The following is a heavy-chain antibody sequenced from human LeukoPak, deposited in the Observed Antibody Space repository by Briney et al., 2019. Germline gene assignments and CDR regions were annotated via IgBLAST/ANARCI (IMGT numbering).Heavy chain of an antibody. J-gene: IGHJ2*01. V-gene: IGHV3-23*01. CDR2: ISGSGGST. CDR1: GFIFSSYA. Sequence: GGSLRLSCAASGFIFSSYAMSWVRQAPGKGLEWVSAISGSGGSTYYADSVKGRFTISRDNAKNSHYLQMNSLRAEDTAVYYCARKGWYSDLWGRGTLVSVSS. CDR3: ARKGWYSDL.